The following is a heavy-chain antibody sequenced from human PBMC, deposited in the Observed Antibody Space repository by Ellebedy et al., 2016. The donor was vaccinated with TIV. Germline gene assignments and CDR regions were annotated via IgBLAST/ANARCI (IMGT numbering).Heavy chain of an antibody. D-gene: IGHD3-22*01. V-gene: IGHV1-24*01. Sequence: ASVKVSCXVSGYTLTELSMHWVRQAPGKGLEWMGGFDPEDGETIYAQKFQGRVTMTEDTSTDTAYMELSSLRSEDTAVYYCATVRYYYDSSGSLPFDAFDIWGQGTMVTVSS. CDR3: ATVRYYYDSSGSLPFDAFDI. CDR2: FDPEDGET. CDR1: GYTLTELS. J-gene: IGHJ3*02.